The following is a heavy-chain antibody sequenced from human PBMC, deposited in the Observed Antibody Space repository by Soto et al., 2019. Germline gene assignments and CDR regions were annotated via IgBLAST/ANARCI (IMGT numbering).Heavy chain of an antibody. CDR3: ARGVGSGSYYNQYNWFDP. CDR2: IYHSGST. Sequence: PSETLSLTCAVSGGSISSSNWWSWVRQPPGKGLEWIGEIYHSGSTNYNPSLKSRVTISVDKSKNKFSLTLSSVTAADTAVYYCARGVGSGSYYNQYNWFDPWGQGTLVTVSS. D-gene: IGHD3-10*01. V-gene: IGHV4-4*02. CDR1: GGSISSSNW. J-gene: IGHJ5*02.